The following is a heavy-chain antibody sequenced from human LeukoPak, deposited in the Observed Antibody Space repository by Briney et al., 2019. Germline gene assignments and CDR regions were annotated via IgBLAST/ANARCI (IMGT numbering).Heavy chain of an antibody. CDR2: MNPNSGNT. D-gene: IGHD3-22*01. V-gene: IGHV1-8*01. J-gene: IGHJ4*02. CDR3: ARVYYDSSGPTQGFDY. Sequence: ASVKVSCKASGYTFTSYDINWVRQATGQGLEWMGWMNPNSGNTGYAQKFQGRVTMTRNTSMSTAYMELSSLRSEDTAVYYCARVYYDSSGPTQGFDYWGQGTLVTVSS. CDR1: GYTFTSYD.